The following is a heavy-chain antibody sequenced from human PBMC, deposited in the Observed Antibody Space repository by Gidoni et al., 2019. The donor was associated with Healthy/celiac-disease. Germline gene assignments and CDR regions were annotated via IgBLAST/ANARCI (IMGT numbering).Heavy chain of an antibody. D-gene: IGHD1-26*01. Sequence: QVQLVQSGAEVKKPGPSVKGPCKTSGGTYSSYAISWVRQAPGQGLEWMGGIIPIFGTANYAQKFQGRVTITADESTSTAYMELSSLRSEDTAVYYCAREHSARIVGATDYYYYYMDVWSKGTTVTVSS. J-gene: IGHJ6*03. V-gene: IGHV1-69*01. CDR3: AREHSARIVGATDYYYYYMDV. CDR2: IIPIFGTA. CDR1: GGTYSSYA.